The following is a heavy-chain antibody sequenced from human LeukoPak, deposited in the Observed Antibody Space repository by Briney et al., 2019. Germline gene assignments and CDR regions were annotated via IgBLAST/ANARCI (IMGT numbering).Heavy chain of an antibody. Sequence: GSSVKVSCKASGGTFSSYAISWVRQAPGQGLEWMGRIIPILGIANYAQKFQGRVTITADKSTSTAYMELSGLRSEDTAVYYCATGTIAAAGTTGSDYWGQGTLVTVSS. V-gene: IGHV1-69*04. CDR3: ATGTIAAAGTTGSDY. D-gene: IGHD6-13*01. CDR2: IIPILGIA. CDR1: GGTFSSYA. J-gene: IGHJ4*02.